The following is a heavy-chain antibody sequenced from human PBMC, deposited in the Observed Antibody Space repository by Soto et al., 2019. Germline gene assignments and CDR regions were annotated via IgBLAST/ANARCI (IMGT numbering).Heavy chain of an antibody. D-gene: IGHD3-3*01. CDR1: GFTFSSYW. V-gene: IGHV3-7*01. Sequence: EVQLVESGGGLVQPGGSLRLSCAASGFTFSSYWMSWVRQAPGKGLEWVANIKQDGSEKYYVDSVKGRFTISRDNAKNSLYLQMNSLRAEDTAVYYCARNRYYDFWIRTHYYGMDVWGQGTTVTVSS. CDR2: IKQDGSEK. J-gene: IGHJ6*02. CDR3: ARNRYYDFWIRTHYYGMDV.